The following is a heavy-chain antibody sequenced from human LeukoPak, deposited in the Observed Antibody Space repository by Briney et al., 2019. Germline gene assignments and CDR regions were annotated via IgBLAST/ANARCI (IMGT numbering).Heavy chain of an antibody. Sequence: GGSLRLSCAASGFTFSSYEMSWIRQAPGEGLEWVSYISSSGSTIYYADSVKGRFTISRDNAKNSLYLQMNSLRAEDTAVYYCARNRGYYDSSQTWVYWGQGTLVTVSS. CDR1: GFTFSSYE. CDR3: ARNRGYYDSSQTWVY. J-gene: IGHJ4*02. D-gene: IGHD3-22*01. CDR2: ISSSGSTI. V-gene: IGHV3-48*03.